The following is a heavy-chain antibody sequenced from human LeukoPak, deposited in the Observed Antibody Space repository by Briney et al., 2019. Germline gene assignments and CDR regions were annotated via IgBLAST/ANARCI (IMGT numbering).Heavy chain of an antibody. CDR3: ARDHYCSGDSCSQYFQP. V-gene: IGHV1-2*02. Sequence: ASEKVSYKASGYTLTGYYMHWVRQAPRQRLEWMEWINPNSGGTNYAQKFQGRVTMTRDTYISTAYMELSRLTSDDTAVYYCARDHYCSGDSCSQYFQPWGQGTLVTVSS. D-gene: IGHD2-15*01. CDR1: GYTLTGYY. CDR2: INPNSGGT. J-gene: IGHJ1*01.